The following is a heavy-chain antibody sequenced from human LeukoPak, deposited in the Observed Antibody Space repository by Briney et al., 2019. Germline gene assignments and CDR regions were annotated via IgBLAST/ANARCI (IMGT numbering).Heavy chain of an antibody. CDR1: GFIFTNYG. Sequence: GGTLRLSCAASGFIFTNYGMSWVRQAPGKGLEWVSGVGPSGARTYYADSVKGRFTVSRDNSKNMVFLQMNSLRAEDTAIYYCAKDDAYLQYDDWGQGTLVTVSS. J-gene: IGHJ4*02. CDR3: AKDDAYLQYDD. CDR2: VGPSGART. V-gene: IGHV3-23*01. D-gene: IGHD5-24*01.